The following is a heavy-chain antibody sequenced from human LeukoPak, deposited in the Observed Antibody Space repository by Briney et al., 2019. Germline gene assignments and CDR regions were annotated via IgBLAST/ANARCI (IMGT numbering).Heavy chain of an antibody. CDR2: FDPEDGET. Sequence: ASVKVSCKVSGYTLTELSMHWVRQAPGKGLEWMGGFDPEDGETIYAQKFQGRVTMTEDTSTDTAYMELSSLRSEDTAVYYCATGHQLGYCSSTSCYQWGQGTLVTASS. V-gene: IGHV1-24*01. CDR3: ATGHQLGYCSSTSCYQ. D-gene: IGHD2-2*01. CDR1: GYTLTELS. J-gene: IGHJ4*02.